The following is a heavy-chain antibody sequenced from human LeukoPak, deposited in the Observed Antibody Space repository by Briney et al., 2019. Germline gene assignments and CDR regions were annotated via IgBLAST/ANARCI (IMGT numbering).Heavy chain of an antibody. Sequence: PGGSLRLSCAASGFTFSSYGMHWVRQAPGKGLEWVTFIRYDGGSIYYADSVKGGFTISRDNSKNSLYLQMNSLRAEDTALYYCAKDIGSGSYYHFDYWGQGTLVTVSS. CDR3: AKDIGSGSYYHFDY. CDR1: GFTFSSYG. V-gene: IGHV3-30*02. CDR2: IRYDGGSI. D-gene: IGHD1-26*01. J-gene: IGHJ4*02.